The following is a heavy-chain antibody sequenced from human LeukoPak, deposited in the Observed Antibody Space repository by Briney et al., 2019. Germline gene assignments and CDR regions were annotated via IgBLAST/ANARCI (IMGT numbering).Heavy chain of an antibody. V-gene: IGHV6-1*01. CDR2: TYYRSKWYN. CDR3: AGGGDFSSFDY. D-gene: IGHD2-21*02. Sequence: SPTLSLTCAISGDSVSSNSAAWNWLRQSPSRGPEWLGRTYYRSKWYNDYAVSVKSRIAIHPDTSKNQFSLQLNSVTPEDTAVYYCAGGGDFSSFDYWGQGTLVTVSS. J-gene: IGHJ4*02. CDR1: GDSVSSNSAA.